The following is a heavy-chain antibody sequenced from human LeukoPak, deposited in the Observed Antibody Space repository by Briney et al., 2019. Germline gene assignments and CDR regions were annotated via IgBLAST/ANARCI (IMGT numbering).Heavy chain of an antibody. CDR3: AGYSSGWFGAFDI. J-gene: IGHJ3*02. V-gene: IGHV3-11*04. D-gene: IGHD6-19*01. Sequence: PGGSLRLSCAASGFTFSDYYMSWIRQAPGKGQEWVSYISSSGSTIYYADSVKGRFTISRDNAKNSLYLQMNSLRAEDTAVYYCAGYSSGWFGAFDIWGQGTMVTVSS. CDR1: GFTFSDYY. CDR2: ISSSGSTI.